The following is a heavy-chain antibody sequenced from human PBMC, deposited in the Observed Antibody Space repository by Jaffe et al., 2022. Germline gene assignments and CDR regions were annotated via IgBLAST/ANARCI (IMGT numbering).Heavy chain of an antibody. CDR2: IYTSGST. V-gene: IGHV4-61*02. Sequence: QVQLQESGPGLVKPSQTLSLTCTVSGGSISSGSYYWSWIRQPAGKGLEWIGRIYTSGSTNYNPSLKSRVTISVDTSKNQFSLKLSSVTAADTAVYYCARELWFGELNHFDYWGQGTLVTVSS. CDR1: GGSISSGSYY. CDR3: ARELWFGELNHFDY. D-gene: IGHD3-10*01. J-gene: IGHJ4*02.